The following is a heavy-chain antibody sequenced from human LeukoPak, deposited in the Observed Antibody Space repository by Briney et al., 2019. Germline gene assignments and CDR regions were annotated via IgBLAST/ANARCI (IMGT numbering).Heavy chain of an antibody. J-gene: IGHJ4*02. CDR3: ARDQTQSTGTTDY. D-gene: IGHD1-1*01. V-gene: IGHV1-2*02. CDR1: GYTFTSCY. Sequence: GASVKVSCKASGYTFTSCYMHWVRQAPGQGLEWMGWINPNSGGTNYAQKFQGRVTMTRDTSISTAYMELSRLRSDDTAVYYCARDQTQSTGTTDYWGQGTLVTVSS. CDR2: INPNSGGT.